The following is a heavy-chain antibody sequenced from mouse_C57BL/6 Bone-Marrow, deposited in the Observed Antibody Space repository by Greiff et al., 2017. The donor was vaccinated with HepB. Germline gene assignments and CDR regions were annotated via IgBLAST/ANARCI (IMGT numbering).Heavy chain of an antibody. CDR2: ISNGGGST. J-gene: IGHJ1*03. V-gene: IGHV5-12*01. D-gene: IGHD1-1*01. Sequence: EVMLVESGGGLVQPGGSLKLSCAASGFTFSDYYMYWVRQTPEKRLEWVAYISNGGGSTYYPDTVKGRFTISRDNAKNTLYLQMSRLKSEDTAMYYCARQVTPVVAPLGFDVWGTGTTVTVSS. CDR1: GFTFSDYY. CDR3: ARQVTPVVAPLGFDV.